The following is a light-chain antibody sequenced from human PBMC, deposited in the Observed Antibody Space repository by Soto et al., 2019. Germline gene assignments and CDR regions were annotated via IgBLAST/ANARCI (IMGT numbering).Light chain of an antibody. V-gene: IGLV1-47*02. CDR3: AAWDDSMSCWV. CDR1: SSNIGDNF. J-gene: IGLJ3*02. Sequence: QSVVTQPPSASGTPGQRVTISCTGSSSNIGDNFVYWYQQLPGTAPQILIFINAQRPSGVPARFSCSTTGTSAALAISGLLSDEDADDYRAAWDDSMSCWVFGTGTKLTVL. CDR2: INA.